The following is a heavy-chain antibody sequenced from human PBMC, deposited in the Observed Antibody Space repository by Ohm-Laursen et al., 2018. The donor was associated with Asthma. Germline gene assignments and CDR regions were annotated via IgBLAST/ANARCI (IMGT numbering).Heavy chain of an antibody. Sequence: SVKVSCKASGGTFSSYAISWVRQAPGQGLEWMGGIIPIFGTANYAQKFQGRVTITADESTSTAYMELSSLRSEDTAVYYCARAPFRGYTEYYYGMDVWGQGTTVTVSS. D-gene: IGHD5-18*01. CDR3: ARAPFRGYTEYYYGMDV. J-gene: IGHJ6*02. CDR2: IIPIFGTA. CDR1: GGTFSSYA. V-gene: IGHV1-69*13.